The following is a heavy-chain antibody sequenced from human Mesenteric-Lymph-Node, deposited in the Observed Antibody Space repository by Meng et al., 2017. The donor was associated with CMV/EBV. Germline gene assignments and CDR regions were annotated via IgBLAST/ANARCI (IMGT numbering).Heavy chain of an antibody. Sequence: SVKVSCKASGGTFISYAISWVRQAPGQGLEGMGGIIPIFGSANYAQNFQGGVTVGADESTTTAYMELSSLRSEDTAVYYCAKDGGFSNWFDPWGQGTLVTVSS. CDR1: GGTFISYA. J-gene: IGHJ5*02. CDR3: AKDGGFSNWFDP. D-gene: IGHD2/OR15-2a*01. V-gene: IGHV1-69*13. CDR2: IIPIFGSA.